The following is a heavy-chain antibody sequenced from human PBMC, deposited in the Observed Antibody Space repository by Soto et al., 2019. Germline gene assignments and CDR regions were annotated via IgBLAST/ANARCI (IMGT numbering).Heavy chain of an antibody. V-gene: IGHV3-48*01. J-gene: IGHJ4*02. CDR3: ARDLYGDYAHAY. CDR1: GFTFSFYS. CDR2: ISSGSETI. Sequence: EVLLVESGGGLVQPGGSLRLSCAASGFTFSFYSMNWVRQAPGKGLEWVSYISSGSETIYYADSVQGRFTISRDNAKNSLYLQMNSLRAEDTAVYYCARDLYGDYAHAYWGQGTLVTVSS. D-gene: IGHD4-17*01.